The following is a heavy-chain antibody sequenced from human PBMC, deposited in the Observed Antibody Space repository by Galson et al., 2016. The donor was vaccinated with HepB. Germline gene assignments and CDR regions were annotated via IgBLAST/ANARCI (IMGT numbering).Heavy chain of an antibody. CDR2: IYYSGST. Sequence: TLSLTCTVSGGSISSGGYYWTWIRQHPGKGLEWIGYIYYSGSTYHSPSLKSRVTISVDTSKNQFSLKLNSVTAADTAVYYCARGSAFGGVDNWGQGTLGTVSS. D-gene: IGHD3-16*01. CDR3: ARGSAFGGVDN. V-gene: IGHV4-30-4*08. J-gene: IGHJ4*02. CDR1: GGSISSGGYY.